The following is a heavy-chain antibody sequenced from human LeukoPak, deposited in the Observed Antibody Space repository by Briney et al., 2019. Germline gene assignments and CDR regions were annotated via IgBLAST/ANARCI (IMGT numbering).Heavy chain of an antibody. CDR3: ARPSPPGDGYNPCDY. CDR1: GFNFHNFA. CDR2: ISNDERNK. Sequence: GGSLTLSCEASGFNFHNFAMHWVGQAPGKGLEWVAVISNDERNKYYTDSVKGRFTISRDNSKSTVYLQMNSLRPEDTAVYYCARPSPPGDGYNPCDYWGPGALVIVSS. J-gene: IGHJ4*02. D-gene: IGHD5-24*01. V-gene: IGHV3-30*04.